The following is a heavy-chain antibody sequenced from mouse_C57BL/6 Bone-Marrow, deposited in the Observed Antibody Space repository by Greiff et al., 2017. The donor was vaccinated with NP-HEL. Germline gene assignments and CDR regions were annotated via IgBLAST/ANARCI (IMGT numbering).Heavy chain of an antibody. CDR1: GFTFSDYY. V-gene: IGHV5-12*01. CDR2: ISNGGGST. Sequence: EVHLVESGGGLVQPGGSLKLSCAASGFTFSDYYMYWVRQTPEKRLEWVAYISNGGGSTYYPDTVKGRFTISRDNAKNTLYLQMSRLKSEDTAMYYCARGVIYDGYLWYFDVWGTGTTVTVSS. CDR3: ARGVIYDGYLWYFDV. D-gene: IGHD2-3*01. J-gene: IGHJ1*03.